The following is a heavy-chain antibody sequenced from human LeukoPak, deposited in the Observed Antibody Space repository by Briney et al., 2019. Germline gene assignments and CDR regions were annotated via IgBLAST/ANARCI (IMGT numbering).Heavy chain of an antibody. CDR2: IHYSGST. CDR3: ARELEYYDFWSGYSEYYFDY. J-gene: IGHJ4*02. Sequence: PSETLSLTCTVSGGSVSSGSYYWSWIRQPPGKGLEWIGYIHYSGSTNYNPSLKSRITISVDTSKNQFSLKLSSVTAADTAVYYCARELEYYDFWSGYSEYYFDYWGQGTLVTVSS. V-gene: IGHV4-61*01. CDR1: GGSVSSGSYY. D-gene: IGHD3-3*01.